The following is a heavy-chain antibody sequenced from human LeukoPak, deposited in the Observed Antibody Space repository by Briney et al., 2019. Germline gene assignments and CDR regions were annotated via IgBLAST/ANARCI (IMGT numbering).Heavy chain of an antibody. D-gene: IGHD4-17*01. Sequence: GGSLRLSCTASGFTFDNYWMTWVRQPPGKGLEWVANIKQDGSEKYYVDSVKGRFTISRDNAKNLLYLQMNSLRAEDTAVYYCASSYGAYAEFDYWGQGTLVTVSS. CDR1: GFTFDNYW. J-gene: IGHJ4*02. CDR3: ASSYGAYAEFDY. V-gene: IGHV3-7*01. CDR2: IKQDGSEK.